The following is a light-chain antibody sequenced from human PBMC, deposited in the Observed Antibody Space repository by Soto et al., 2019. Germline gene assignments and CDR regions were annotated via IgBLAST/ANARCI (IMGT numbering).Light chain of an antibody. V-gene: IGKV3-20*01. CDR3: QQYGSSPIT. CDR2: DAS. Sequence: EIVLAHPPGTLSLSPRERTTLSCRASQSVSSSYLAWYQQKPGQAPSLLIYDASRRATGIPDRFSGSGSGTDFTLTISRLEPEDFAVYYCQQYGSSPITFGQGTRLEIK. CDR1: QSVSSSY. J-gene: IGKJ5*01.